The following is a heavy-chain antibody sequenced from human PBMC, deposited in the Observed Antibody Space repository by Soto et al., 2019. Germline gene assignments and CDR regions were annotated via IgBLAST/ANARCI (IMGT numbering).Heavy chain of an antibody. J-gene: IGHJ6*02. CDR2: MYNTGST. Sequence: QVRLQESGPGLVKPSETLSLTCTVSGGSISSYYWSWNRQPPGKGLEWIGYMYNTGSTIYNPSLKSRVTISVDTSKNQFSLKLNSVTAADTAVYYCARDLWGYCGADCYPLDVWGQGTTVTVSS. D-gene: IGHD2-21*02. CDR1: GGSISSYY. V-gene: IGHV4-59*01. CDR3: ARDLWGYCGADCYPLDV.